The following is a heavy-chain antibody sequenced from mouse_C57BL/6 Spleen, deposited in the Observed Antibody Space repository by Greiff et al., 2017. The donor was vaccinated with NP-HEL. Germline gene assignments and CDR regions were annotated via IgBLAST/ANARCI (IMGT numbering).Heavy chain of an antibody. CDR2: IDTSDSET. D-gene: IGHD2-10*02. CDR3: ARSGYGNPSFDV. J-gene: IGHJ1*03. Sequence: QVQLQQPGAELVRPGSSVKLSCKASGYTFTSYWMHWVKQRPIQGLEWIGNIDTSDSETHYNQKFKDKATLTVDKSSSTAYMQLSSLTSEDSAVYYCARSGYGNPSFDVWGTGTTVTVSS. V-gene: IGHV1-52*01. CDR1: GYTFTSYW.